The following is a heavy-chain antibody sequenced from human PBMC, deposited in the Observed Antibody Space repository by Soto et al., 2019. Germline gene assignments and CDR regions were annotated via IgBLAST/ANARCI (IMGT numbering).Heavy chain of an antibody. CDR1: GFTFSDYS. J-gene: IGHJ4*02. CDR3: ARRSYFDY. D-gene: IGHD3-10*01. Sequence: GGSLRLSCAASGFTFSDYSMSWFRQAPGKGLEWVSYISTTSNTIYYADSVKGRFTISRDNAENSLYLQMNSLRAEDTAIYYCARRSYFDYWGQVTLVTVSS. CDR2: ISTTSNTI. V-gene: IGHV3-11*01.